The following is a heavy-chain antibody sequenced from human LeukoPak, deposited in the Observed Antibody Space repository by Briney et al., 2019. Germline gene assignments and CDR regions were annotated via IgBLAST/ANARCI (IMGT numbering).Heavy chain of an antibody. V-gene: IGHV3-53*05. Sequence: GGSPRLSSAASGVTVSSNYMSWVRQAPGKGLEWVSVIYSGGSTYYADSVKGRFTISRDNSKNTLYLQMNSLRAEDTAVYYCATAAAGRNYWGQRTLVTVSS. D-gene: IGHD6-13*01. J-gene: IGHJ4*02. CDR1: GVTVSSNY. CDR3: ATAAAGRNY. CDR2: IYSGGST.